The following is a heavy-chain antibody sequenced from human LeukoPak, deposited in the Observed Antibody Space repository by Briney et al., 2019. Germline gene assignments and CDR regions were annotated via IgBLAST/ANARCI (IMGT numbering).Heavy chain of an antibody. J-gene: IGHJ4*02. V-gene: IGHV5-51*01. Sequence: GESLKISCKGSGYSFTSYWIGWVRQMPGKGLEWMGIIYPGDSDTRYSPSFQGQVTISADKSISTAYLQWSSLKASDTAMYYCARPRRWIHSGNYYFDYWGQGTLVTVSS. CDR3: ARPRRWIHSGNYYFDY. D-gene: IGHD5-24*01. CDR1: GYSFTSYW. CDR2: IYPGDSDT.